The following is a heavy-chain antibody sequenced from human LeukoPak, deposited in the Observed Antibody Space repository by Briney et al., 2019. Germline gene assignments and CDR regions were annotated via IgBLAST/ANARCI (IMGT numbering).Heavy chain of an antibody. Sequence: GGSLRLSCAASGFTFSSYEMNWVRQAPGKGLEWVSYISSSGSTIYYADSVKGRFTISRDNAKNSLYLQMNSLRAEDTAVYYCASFDDYDFWSGYSYWGQGTLATVSS. CDR3: ASFDDYDFWSGYSY. V-gene: IGHV3-48*03. CDR2: ISSSGSTI. J-gene: IGHJ4*02. D-gene: IGHD3-3*01. CDR1: GFTFSSYE.